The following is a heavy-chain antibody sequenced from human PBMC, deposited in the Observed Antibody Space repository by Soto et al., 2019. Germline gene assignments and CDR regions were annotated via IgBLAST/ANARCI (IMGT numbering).Heavy chain of an antibody. J-gene: IGHJ6*03. CDR2: ISGSSGGI. CDR1: GFTFGSYV. CDR3: VKYGIFCTVPTCYYFYYFDV. V-gene: IGHV3-23*01. D-gene: IGHD3-9*01. Sequence: GGSLRHSCAASGFTFGSYVMTWVRQAPGKGLEWVSSISGSSGGIYYADSVRGRFTVSRDNSKNMLYLQMSSLRAEDSAVYHCVKYGIFCTVPTCYYFYYFDVSSKLTAVIISS.